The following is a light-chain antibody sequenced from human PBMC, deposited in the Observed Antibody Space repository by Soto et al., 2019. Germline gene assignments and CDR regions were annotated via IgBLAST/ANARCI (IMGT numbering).Light chain of an antibody. V-gene: IGLV3-21*02. J-gene: IGLJ2*01. CDR1: NIGSKS. CDR3: QVWDTSTEHVV. CDR2: DNS. Sequence: SYELTQPPSVSVAPGQTAGVTCGGXNIGSKSVHWYQQKPGQAPVLVVYDNSDRPSGIPARFSGSNSGNTATLIISRVEAGDEADYYCQVWDTSTEHVVFGGGTKLTVL.